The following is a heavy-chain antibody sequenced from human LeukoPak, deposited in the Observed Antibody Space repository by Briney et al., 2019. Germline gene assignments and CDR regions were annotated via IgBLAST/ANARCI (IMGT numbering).Heavy chain of an antibody. D-gene: IGHD2-15*01. CDR3: ARDRRYCGGGSCYFDYFFDY. V-gene: IGHV3-30-3*01. J-gene: IGHJ4*02. Sequence: PGRSLRLSCAASGFSFNSYAVHWVRQAPGKGLEWVAVISYDGSINFYAASVKGRFTISRDNSKNTLYLQMNSLRAEDSALYFCARDRRYCGGGSCYFDYFFDYWGQGTLVTVSS. CDR2: ISYDGSIN. CDR1: GFSFNSYA.